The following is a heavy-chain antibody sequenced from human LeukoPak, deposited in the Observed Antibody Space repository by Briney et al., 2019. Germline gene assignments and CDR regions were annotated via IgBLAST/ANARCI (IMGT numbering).Heavy chain of an antibody. D-gene: IGHD1-26*01. CDR3: SGKDFDY. CDR1: GFNFSSYG. V-gene: IGHV3-30*03. J-gene: IGHJ4*02. Sequence: GRSLRLSCAASGFNFSSYGMHWVRQAPGKGLEWVAVISYDGSNKYYADSVKGRFTISRDNSKNTLYLQMNSLRAEDTAVYYCSGKDFDYWGQGTLVTVSS. CDR2: ISYDGSNK.